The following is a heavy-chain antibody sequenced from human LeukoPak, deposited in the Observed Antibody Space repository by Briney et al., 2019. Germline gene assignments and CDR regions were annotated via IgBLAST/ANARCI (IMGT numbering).Heavy chain of an antibody. CDR3: AREAAWGNWYFDL. V-gene: IGHV3-30*03. D-gene: IGHD3-16*01. CDR2: IGNDGRAK. J-gene: IGHJ2*01. CDR1: GFTFSSYA. Sequence: GGSLRLSCAASGFTFSSYAMSWVRQAPGKGLEWVAVIGNDGRAKRYAESVEGRFTLSRDNSKNIHFLEMNSPRDGDTATYYCAREAAWGNWYFDLWGRGTLVTVSS.